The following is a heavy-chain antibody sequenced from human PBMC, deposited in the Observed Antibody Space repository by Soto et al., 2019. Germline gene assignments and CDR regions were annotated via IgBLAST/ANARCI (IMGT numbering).Heavy chain of an antibody. J-gene: IGHJ5*02. V-gene: IGHV3-30-3*01. Sequence: GGSLRLSCAASGFTFSSYAMHWVRQAPGKGLEWVAVISYDGSNKYYADSVKGRFTISRDNSKNTLYLQMNSLRAEDTAVYYCARAEALNPFPLDPWGQGTLVTVSS. CDR2: ISYDGSNK. CDR3: ARAEALNPFPLDP. D-gene: IGHD6-6*01. CDR1: GFTFSSYA.